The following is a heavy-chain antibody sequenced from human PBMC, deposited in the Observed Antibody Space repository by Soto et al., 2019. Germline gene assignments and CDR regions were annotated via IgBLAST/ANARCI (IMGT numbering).Heavy chain of an antibody. CDR1: GFTFDDYA. CDR3: AKAPSVGSGSGSYYYYYYYGMDV. Sequence: SMRLSCSASGFTFDDYAMHLVLQALGKGLDWVSGISWNSGSIGYADSVKGRFTISRDNAKNSLYLQMNSLRAEDAALYYCAKAPSVGSGSGSYYYYYYYGMDVWGQGTTVTVSS. D-gene: IGHD3-10*01. CDR2: ISWNSGSI. J-gene: IGHJ6*02. V-gene: IGHV3-9*01.